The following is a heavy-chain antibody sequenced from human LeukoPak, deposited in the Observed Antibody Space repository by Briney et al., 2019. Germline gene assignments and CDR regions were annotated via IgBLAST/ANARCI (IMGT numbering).Heavy chain of an antibody. D-gene: IGHD3-9*01. CDR1: GGSFSGYY. Sequence: SETLSLTCAVYGGSFSGYYWSWIRQPPGKGLEWIGEINHSGSTNYNPSLKSRVTISVDTSKNQFSLKLSSVTAADTAVYYCARGGLVLRYFDWLPGNAFDIWGQGTKVTVSS. V-gene: IGHV4-34*01. CDR2: INHSGST. CDR3: ARGGLVLRYFDWLPGNAFDI. J-gene: IGHJ3*02.